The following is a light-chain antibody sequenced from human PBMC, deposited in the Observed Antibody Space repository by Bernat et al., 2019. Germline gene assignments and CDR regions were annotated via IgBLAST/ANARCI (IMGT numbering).Light chain of an antibody. J-gene: IGKJ1*01. CDR2: QAS. Sequence: DIQMTQSPSTLSASVGDRVTITCRASQSISSWLAWYQQTPVKAPILLIYQASSLQSGVPSRFSGSGSGTEFTLTISSLQADDFATYYCQQYDGYPWTFGQGTKVEIK. CDR1: QSISSW. CDR3: QQYDGYPWT. V-gene: IGKV1-5*03.